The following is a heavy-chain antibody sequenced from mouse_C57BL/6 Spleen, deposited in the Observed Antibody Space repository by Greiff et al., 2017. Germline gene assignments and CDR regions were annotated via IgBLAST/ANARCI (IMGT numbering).Heavy chain of an antibody. J-gene: IGHJ3*01. CDR3: AGWLPLLGFAY. CDR2: INPSTGGT. D-gene: IGHD2-2*01. CDR1: GYSFTGYY. Sequence: EVQLQQSGPELVKPGASVKISCKASGYSFTGYYMNWVKQSPEKSLEWIGEINPSTGGTTYNQKFKAKATLTVDKSSSTAYMQLKSLTSEDSAVYYCAGWLPLLGFAYWGQGTLVTVSA. V-gene: IGHV1-42*01.